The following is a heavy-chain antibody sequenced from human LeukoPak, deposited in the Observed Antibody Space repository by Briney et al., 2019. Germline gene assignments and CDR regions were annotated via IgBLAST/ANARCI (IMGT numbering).Heavy chain of an antibody. D-gene: IGHD3-10*01. CDR1: GGSISSYY. V-gene: IGHV4-59*01. CDR3: ARELWANDAFDI. CDR2: IYYSGST. J-gene: IGHJ3*02. Sequence: PSETLSLNCTVSGGSISSYYWSWIRQPPGKGLEWIGYIYYSGSTNYNPSLKSRVTISVDTSKNQFSLKLSSVTAADTAVYYCARELWANDAFDIWGQGTMVTVSS.